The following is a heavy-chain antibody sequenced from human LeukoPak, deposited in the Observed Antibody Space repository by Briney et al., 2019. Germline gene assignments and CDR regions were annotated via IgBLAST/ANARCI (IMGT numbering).Heavy chain of an antibody. Sequence: ASVKVSCKASGYTFTGYHMHWVRQGPGQGLEWMGWINPNSGGTNYAQKFQGRVTMTRDTSISTAYMELSRLRSDDTAVYYCARDSRIQLWRPLDYWGQGTLVTVSS. J-gene: IGHJ4*02. CDR1: GYTFTGYH. CDR3: ARDSRIQLWRPLDY. CDR2: INPNSGGT. D-gene: IGHD5-18*01. V-gene: IGHV1-2*02.